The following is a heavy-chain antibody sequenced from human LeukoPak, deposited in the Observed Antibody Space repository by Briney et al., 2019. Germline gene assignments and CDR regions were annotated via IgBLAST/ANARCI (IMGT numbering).Heavy chain of an antibody. Sequence: GESLKISCKGSGYSFTSYWIGWVRQMPGKGLEWMGNIYPGDSDTRYSPSFQGQVTISADKSISTAYLQWSSLKASDTAMYYCARSTYYYDSSGYYYVYWGQGTLVTVSS. CDR2: IYPGDSDT. J-gene: IGHJ4*02. V-gene: IGHV5-51*01. D-gene: IGHD3-22*01. CDR1: GYSFTSYW. CDR3: ARSTYYYDSSGYYYVY.